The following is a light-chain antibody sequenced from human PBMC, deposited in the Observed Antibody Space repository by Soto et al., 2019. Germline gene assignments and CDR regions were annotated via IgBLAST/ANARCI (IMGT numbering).Light chain of an antibody. V-gene: IGKV1-5*03. CDR1: QTISSW. Sequence: DIQMTQSPSILSASVGDRVTITCRASQTISSWLAWYQQKPGKAPKLLIYKASTLKSGVPSRFSGSGSGTDFTLTISSLQSDDVGVYYCQQYNERPPWTFGQGTKVDI. CDR3: QQYNERPPWT. CDR2: KAS. J-gene: IGKJ1*01.